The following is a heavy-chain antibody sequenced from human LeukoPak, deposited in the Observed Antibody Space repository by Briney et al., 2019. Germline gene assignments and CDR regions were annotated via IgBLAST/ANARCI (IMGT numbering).Heavy chain of an antibody. D-gene: IGHD3-22*01. CDR3: ARTSDYYYDSSGSWLGAFDI. CDR1: GGSISSSSYY. J-gene: IGHJ3*02. Sequence: SETLSLTCTVSGGSISSSSYYWGWIRQPPGKGLEWIGSIYYSGSTYYNPSLKSRVTISVDTSKNQFSLKLSSVTAADTAVYYCARTSDYYYDSSGSWLGAFDIWGQGTMVTVSS. CDR2: IYYSGST. V-gene: IGHV4-39*07.